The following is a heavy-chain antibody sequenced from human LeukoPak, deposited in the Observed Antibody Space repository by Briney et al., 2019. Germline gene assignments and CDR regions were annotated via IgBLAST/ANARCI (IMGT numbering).Heavy chain of an antibody. CDR3: ARGKYQPIVVVPAALEY. Sequence: SETLSLTCTVSGGSISSSSYYWGWIRQPPGKGLEWIGSIYYSGSTNYNPSLKSRVTISVDTSKNQFSLKLSSVTAADTAVYYCARGKYQPIVVVPAALEYWGQGTLVTVSS. CDR1: GGSISSSSYY. J-gene: IGHJ4*02. CDR2: IYYSGST. D-gene: IGHD2-2*01. V-gene: IGHV4-39*07.